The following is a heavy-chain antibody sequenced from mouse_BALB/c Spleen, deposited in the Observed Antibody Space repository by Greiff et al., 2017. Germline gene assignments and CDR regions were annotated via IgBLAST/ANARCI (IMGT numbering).Heavy chain of an antibody. CDR2: INPYNDGT. CDR1: GYTFTSYV. D-gene: IGHD1-1*01. V-gene: IGHV1-14*01. J-gene: IGHJ4*01. Sequence: VQLKQSGPELVKPGASVKMSCKASGYTFTSYVMHWVKQKPGQGLEWIGYINPYNDGTKYNEKFKGKATLTSDKSSSTAYMELSSLTSEDSAVYYCARTITTGDYYAMDYWGQGTSVTVSA. CDR3: ARTITTGDYYAMDY.